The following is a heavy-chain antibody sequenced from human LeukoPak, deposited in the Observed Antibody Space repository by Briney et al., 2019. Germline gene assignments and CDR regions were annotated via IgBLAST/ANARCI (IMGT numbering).Heavy chain of an antibody. Sequence: SETLSLTCTVSGGSISSYYWSWIRQPPGKGLEWIGSVYYSGSTHYNPSLKSQVTISVDTSKNHFSLRLSSVTAADTAVYYCARQSIAARGYYYYMDVWGKGTTVTVSS. V-gene: IGHV4-59*05. D-gene: IGHD6-6*01. CDR3: ARQSIAARGYYYYMDV. CDR1: GGSISSYY. J-gene: IGHJ6*03. CDR2: VYYSGST.